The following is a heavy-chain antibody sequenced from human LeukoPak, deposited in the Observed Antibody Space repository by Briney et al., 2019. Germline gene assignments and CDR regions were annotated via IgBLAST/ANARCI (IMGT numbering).Heavy chain of an antibody. CDR1: GFIFSDYW. CDR3: ARDGTAAGLYFDL. J-gene: IGHJ4*02. Sequence: GGSLRLSCGVSGFIFSDYWMNWVRQAPGKGLEWVASIKQDGGEKSYADSVKGRFTISRDNAKNSLYLQMSSLRAEDTAVYYCARDGTAAGLYFDLWGQVTPITVSS. D-gene: IGHD6-13*01. CDR2: IKQDGGEK. V-gene: IGHV3-7*01.